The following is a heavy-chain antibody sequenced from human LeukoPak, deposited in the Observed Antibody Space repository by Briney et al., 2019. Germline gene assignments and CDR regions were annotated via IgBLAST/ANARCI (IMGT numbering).Heavy chain of an antibody. CDR3: ARGVADYYFDY. CDR1: GGSISSYY. V-gene: IGHV4-59*01. D-gene: IGHD6-19*01. Sequence: KPSETLSLTCTVSGGSISSYYWSWIRQPPGKGLEWIGYIYYSGSTNYNPSLKSRVTISVDTSKNQFSLKLSSVTAADTAVYYCARGVADYYFDYWGQGTLVTVSS. J-gene: IGHJ4*02. CDR2: IYYSGST.